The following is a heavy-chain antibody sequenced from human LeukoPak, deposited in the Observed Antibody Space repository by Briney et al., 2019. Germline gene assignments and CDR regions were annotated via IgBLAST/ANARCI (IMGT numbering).Heavy chain of an antibody. V-gene: IGHV3-73*01. Sequence: GGSLKLSCAASGFSFSGSGIHWVRQASGKGLEWVGRISDKPNNYATVYSESVKGRFTLFRDDSENTAYLQMNGLITDDTAVYYCARGEYYFDYWGQGTLVTVSS. CDR3: ARGEYYFDY. CDR1: GFSFSGSG. CDR2: ISDKPNNYAT. J-gene: IGHJ4*02.